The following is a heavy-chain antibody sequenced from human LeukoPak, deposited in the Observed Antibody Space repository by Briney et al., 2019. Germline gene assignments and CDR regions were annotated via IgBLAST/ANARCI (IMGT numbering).Heavy chain of an antibody. CDR1: GGSFSGYY. D-gene: IGHD3-3*01. CDR2: INHSGST. V-gene: IGHV4-34*01. Sequence: PSETLSLTCAVYGGSFSGYYWSWIRQPPGKGLEWIGEINHSGSTNYNPSLKSRVTISVDTSKNQFSLKLSSVTAADTAVYYCARGTLDYYDFWSGSRPFLYFDYWGQGTLVTVSS. CDR3: ARGTLDYYDFWSGSRPFLYFDY. J-gene: IGHJ4*02.